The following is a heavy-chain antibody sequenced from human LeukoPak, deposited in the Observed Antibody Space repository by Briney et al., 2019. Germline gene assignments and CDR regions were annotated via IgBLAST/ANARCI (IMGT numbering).Heavy chain of an antibody. Sequence: SETLSLTCTVSGGSISSSSYYWGWIRQPPGKGLEWIGSIYYSGSTYYNPSLKSRVTISVDTSKNQFSLKLSSVTAADTAVYYCARVGDTNGYFQHFDYWGQGILVAVSS. J-gene: IGHJ4*01. CDR3: ARVGDTNGYFQHFDY. D-gene: IGHD3-22*01. CDR2: IYYSGST. V-gene: IGHV4-39*01. CDR1: GGSISSSSYY.